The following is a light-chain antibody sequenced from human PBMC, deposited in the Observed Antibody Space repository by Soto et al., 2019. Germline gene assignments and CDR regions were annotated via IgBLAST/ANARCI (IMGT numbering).Light chain of an antibody. J-gene: IGKJ1*01. Sequence: PGERATLSCRASQSVSSYLACYQHKPGQAPRLLIYDASNRATGIPARFSGSGSGKDFTLTISSLEPEDFAVYYCQQRSNWPKTFGQGTKVDIK. V-gene: IGKV3-11*01. CDR3: QQRSNWPKT. CDR2: DAS. CDR1: QSVSSY.